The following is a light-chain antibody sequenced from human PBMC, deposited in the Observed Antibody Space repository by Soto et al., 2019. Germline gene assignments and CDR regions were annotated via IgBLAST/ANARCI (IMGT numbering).Light chain of an antibody. Sequence: ENVLTQSTGTLSLFPGERATLACRASRSVDRSYLAWYQQKPGQAPRLLIYAASSRATGIPDRFSGSASGTDLPLTNSRLEPEDFEMYYCQQYGSSRTFGQGTRVEMK. CDR1: RSVDRSY. J-gene: IGKJ1*01. CDR2: AAS. CDR3: QQYGSSRT. V-gene: IGKV3-20*01.